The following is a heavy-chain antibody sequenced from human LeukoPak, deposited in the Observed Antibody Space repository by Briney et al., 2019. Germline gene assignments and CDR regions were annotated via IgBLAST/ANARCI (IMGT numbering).Heavy chain of an antibody. J-gene: IGHJ6*02. D-gene: IGHD3-3*01. CDR3: ARDAITIFGVVVRGYGMDV. Sequence: GGSLRLSCAASGFTFSSYSMNWVRQAPGKGLEWVSSISSSSSYIYYADSVKGRFTISRDNAKNSLYLQMNSLRAEDTAVYYCARDAITIFGVVVRGYGMDVWGQGTTVTVSS. CDR2: ISSSSSYI. CDR1: GFTFSSYS. V-gene: IGHV3-21*01.